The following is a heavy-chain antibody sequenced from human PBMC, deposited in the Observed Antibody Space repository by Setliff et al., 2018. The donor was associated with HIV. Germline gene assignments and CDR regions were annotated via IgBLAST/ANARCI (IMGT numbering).Heavy chain of an antibody. CDR2: IYISGST. Sequence: PSETLSLTCTVSGDSISSYYWTWIRQPAGQGLEWIGRIYISGSTKYNPSIKSRVTISVDTSKNHFSLKLSSVTAADTAVYYCARGVRGYSYALDAFDIWGQGTMVTVS. CDR1: GDSISSYY. V-gene: IGHV4-4*07. J-gene: IGHJ3*02. CDR3: ARGVRGYSYALDAFDI. D-gene: IGHD5-18*01.